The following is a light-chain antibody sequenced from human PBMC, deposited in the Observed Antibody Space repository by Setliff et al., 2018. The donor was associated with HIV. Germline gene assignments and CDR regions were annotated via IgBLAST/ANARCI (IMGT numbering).Light chain of an antibody. Sequence: QSVLAQPASVSGSPGQSITISFSGTSSDVGSYNFVSWYQQHPGKAPQLIIYDVSQRPSGVSSRFSGSKSGNTASLTISGLQAEDQADYYCCSYTSSLTYVFGTGTKVTVL. CDR1: SSDVGSYNF. CDR3: CSYTSSLTYV. CDR2: DVS. V-gene: IGLV2-14*03. J-gene: IGLJ1*01.